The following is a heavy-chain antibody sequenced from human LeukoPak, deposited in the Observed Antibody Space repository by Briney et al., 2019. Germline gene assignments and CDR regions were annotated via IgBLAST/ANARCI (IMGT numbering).Heavy chain of an antibody. CDR2: IYTSGST. V-gene: IGHV4-4*07. Sequence: NPSETLSLTCTVSGGSISSYYWSWIRQPAGKGLVWIGRIYTSGSTNYNPSLKSRVTMSVDTSKNQFSLKLSSVTAADTAVCYCARVQGYGGNWFDPWGQGTLVTVSS. CDR1: GGSISSYY. CDR3: ARVQGYGGNWFDP. D-gene: IGHD4-23*01. J-gene: IGHJ5*02.